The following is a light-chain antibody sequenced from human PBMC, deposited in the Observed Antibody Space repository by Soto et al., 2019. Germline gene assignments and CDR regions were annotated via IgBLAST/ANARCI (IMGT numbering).Light chain of an antibody. CDR3: SSYTSTSTLYV. CDR2: EVS. Sequence: QSVLTQPASVSGSPGQSITISCTGSNSDIGTYNYVSWYQQLPGKAPKLVISEVSNRPSGISGRFSGSKSGNAAFLTISGLQAEDEATYYCSSYTSTSTLYVFGPGTKLTVL. CDR1: NSDIGTYNY. J-gene: IGLJ1*01. V-gene: IGLV2-14*01.